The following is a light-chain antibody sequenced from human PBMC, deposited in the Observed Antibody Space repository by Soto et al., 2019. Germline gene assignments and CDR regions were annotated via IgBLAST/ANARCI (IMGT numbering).Light chain of an antibody. J-gene: IGKJ4*01. Sequence: DIRMTQLPASLAVSLGYRANIQCNTTQTRLYSSNNKNYLSWYQQKPGQPPKLLIYWASTRESGVPDRFSGSGSGTDFTLTISSLQAEDVAVYYCQKYYTTPLNCGGGNKGDIK. CDR2: WAS. V-gene: IGKV4-1*01. CDR1: QTRLYSSNNKNY. CDR3: QKYYTTPLN.